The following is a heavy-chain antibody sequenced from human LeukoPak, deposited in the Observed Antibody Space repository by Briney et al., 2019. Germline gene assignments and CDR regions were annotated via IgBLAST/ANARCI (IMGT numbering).Heavy chain of an antibody. Sequence: SETLSLTCTVSSDSISNSAYHWGWIRQPPGRGLEWIGSIYYSRGTYYNPSRQRPGTISVDTAKNQLSLKLSSVPAADMAVYYCGGLLVGVITTHSGDYWGQGTLVTVS. V-gene: IGHV4-39*01. J-gene: IGHJ4*02. CDR1: SDSISNSAYH. CDR2: IYYSRGT. D-gene: IGHD3-22*01. CDR3: GGLLVGVITTHSGDY.